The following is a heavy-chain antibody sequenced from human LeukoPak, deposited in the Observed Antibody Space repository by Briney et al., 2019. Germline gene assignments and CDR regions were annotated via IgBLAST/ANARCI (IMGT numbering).Heavy chain of an antibody. CDR2: ISWNSGSI. Sequence: GRSLRLSCAASGFTFDDYAMHWVRQAPGKGLEWVSGISWNSGSIGYADSVKGRFTISRDNAKNSLYLQMNSLRAEDTALYYCAKANAGIAARHGMDVWGQGTTDTVSS. D-gene: IGHD6-6*01. J-gene: IGHJ6*02. CDR3: AKANAGIAARHGMDV. CDR1: GFTFDDYA. V-gene: IGHV3-9*01.